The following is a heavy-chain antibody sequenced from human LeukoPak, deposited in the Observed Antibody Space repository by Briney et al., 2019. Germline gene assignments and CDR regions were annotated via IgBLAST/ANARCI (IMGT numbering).Heavy chain of an antibody. CDR2: IHYSGST. CDR3: VRGPYGSSISNWFDP. Sequence: SETLSLTCTVSGGSISSYYWSWIRQPPGKGLEGIGYIHYSGSTNYNPSLKSRVSVSVDTSKKQFSLNLRSVTAADTAVYYCVRGPYGSSISNWFDPWGQGILVAVSS. V-gene: IGHV4-59*01. D-gene: IGHD3-10*01. CDR1: GGSISSYY. J-gene: IGHJ5*02.